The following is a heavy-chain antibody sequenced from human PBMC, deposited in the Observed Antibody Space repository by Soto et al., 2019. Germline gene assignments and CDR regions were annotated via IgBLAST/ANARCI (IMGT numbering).Heavy chain of an antibody. V-gene: IGHV3-30*18. J-gene: IGHJ6*02. CDR3: AKDRVQGGIYYCHSGIDV. CDR1: GFDFSNYG. D-gene: IGHD1-1*01. CDR2: ISFDSTND. Sequence: QVQLVESGGGVVQPGRSLRLSCAASGFDFSNYGMHWVRQAPGKGLEWVAAISFDSTNDNYTDSVKGRFTISRDNSKNPLYLQLGSLGADDTAAYYCAKDRVQGGIYYCHSGIDVCGQGAMVTVS.